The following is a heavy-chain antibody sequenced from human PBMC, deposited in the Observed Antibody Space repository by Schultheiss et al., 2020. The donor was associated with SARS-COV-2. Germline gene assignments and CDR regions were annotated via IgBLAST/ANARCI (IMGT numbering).Heavy chain of an antibody. J-gene: IGHJ4*02. D-gene: IGHD4-17*01. CDR1: GGSISSGGYY. CDR3: ARGNGDYSSYYFDY. CDR2: IYYSGST. V-gene: IGHV4-31*01. Sequence: SETLSLTCTVSGGSISSGGYYWSWIRQHPGKGLEWIGYIYYSGSTYYNPSLKSLVTISVDTSKNQFSPKLSSVTAADTAVYYCARGNGDYSSYYFDYWGQGTLVTVSS.